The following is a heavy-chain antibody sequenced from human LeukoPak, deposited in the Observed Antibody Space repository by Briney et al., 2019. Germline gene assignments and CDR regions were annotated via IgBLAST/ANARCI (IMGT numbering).Heavy chain of an antibody. CDR3: ARDRIAAGIFDP. D-gene: IGHD6-13*01. J-gene: IGHJ5*02. Sequence: PSETLSLTCTVSGGSISSYYWSWIRQPPGKGLEWIGYIYTSGSTNYNPSLKSRVTISVDTSKNQFSLKLSSVTAADTAVYYCARDRIAAGIFDPWGQGTLVTVSS. CDR1: GGSISSYY. V-gene: IGHV4-4*09. CDR2: IYTSGST.